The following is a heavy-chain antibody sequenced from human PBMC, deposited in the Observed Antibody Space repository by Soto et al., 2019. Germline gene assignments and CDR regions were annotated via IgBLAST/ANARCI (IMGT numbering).Heavy chain of an antibody. J-gene: IGHJ4*02. D-gene: IGHD2-2*01. Sequence: EVQLLESGGGLVQPGGSLRLSCATSGFTFSSYAMSWVRQAPGKGLEWVSAISGSGGSTYYADSVKGRFTISRDNSKKTLYLQMNSLRAEDTAVYYCAKHDIVVVPAACLGYWGQGTLVTVSS. CDR2: ISGSGGST. V-gene: IGHV3-23*01. CDR1: GFTFSSYA. CDR3: AKHDIVVVPAACLGY.